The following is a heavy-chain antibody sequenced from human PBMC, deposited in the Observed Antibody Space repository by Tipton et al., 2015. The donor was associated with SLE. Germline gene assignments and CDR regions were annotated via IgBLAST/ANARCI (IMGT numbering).Heavy chain of an antibody. CDR1: GYPFSGYY. Sequence: QVQLVQSGAEVKNPGASVKVSCKASGYPFSGYYMHWVRQAPGQGLEWMGWINPNSGSTHYAPKFQGRVTMTGDTSISTAYMELSRLTSDDTAVYFCARDNSVYFSNWFDPWGQGTPVTVSS. CDR3: ARDNSVYFSNWFDP. D-gene: IGHD3-22*01. CDR2: INPNSGST. J-gene: IGHJ5*02. V-gene: IGHV1-2*02.